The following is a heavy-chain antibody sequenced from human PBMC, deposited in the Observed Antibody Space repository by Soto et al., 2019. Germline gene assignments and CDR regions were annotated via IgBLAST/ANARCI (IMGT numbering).Heavy chain of an antibody. CDR1: GFTFSSYW. V-gene: IGHV3-74*01. CDR2: ISTDASST. CDR3: ARLPNKSPQN. J-gene: IGHJ1*01. Sequence: EVQLVESGGGLVQPGGSLRLSCAASGFTFSSYWMHWVRQAPGKGLVWVSSISTDASSTSYADPVKGRFTISRDNAKNTLYLQTNSVRAAATAVYYCARLPNKSPQNWGQGTLVIVSP.